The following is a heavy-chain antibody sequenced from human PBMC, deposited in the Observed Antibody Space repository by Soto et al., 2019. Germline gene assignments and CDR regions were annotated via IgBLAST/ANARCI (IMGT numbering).Heavy chain of an antibody. CDR2: IYYRGST. CDR3: ARPSGSYDYYYYGMDV. CDR1: GGSISSSSCY. D-gene: IGHD1-26*01. V-gene: IGHV4-39*01. Sequence: SETLSLTCTVSGGSISSSSCYWGWIRQPPGKGLEWIGSIYYRGSTYYNPSLKRRVTISVDTSKNQFSLKLSSVTAADTAVYYCARPSGSYDYYYYGMDVWGQGTTVTVSS. J-gene: IGHJ6*02.